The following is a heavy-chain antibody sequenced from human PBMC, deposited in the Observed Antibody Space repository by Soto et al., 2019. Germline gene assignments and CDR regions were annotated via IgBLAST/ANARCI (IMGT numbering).Heavy chain of an antibody. D-gene: IGHD3-16*01. V-gene: IGHV5-51*01. CDR1: GHSFSTSW. CDR2: IHPRDSDT. J-gene: IGHJ4*02. Sequence: GESLKISCKGSGHSFSTSWIGWVRQMPGKGLEWMGVIHPRDSDTKYSPSFQGQVTISADKSVNTAYLQWSSLKASDTAIYYCASGIGLWVDRVDYWGQGTLVTVSS. CDR3: ASGIGLWVDRVDY.